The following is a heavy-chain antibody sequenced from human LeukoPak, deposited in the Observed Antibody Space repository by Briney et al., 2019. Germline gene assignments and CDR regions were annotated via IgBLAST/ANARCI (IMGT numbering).Heavy chain of an antibody. J-gene: IGHJ4*02. CDR3: AREHEDGWNDHLIDY. D-gene: IGHD1-1*01. Sequence: GASVKVSCKASGYTFTSYYMHWVRQAPGQGLEWMGIINPSGGSTSYAQKFQGRVTMTRDTSTSTVYMELSSLRSEDTAVYYCAREHEDGWNDHLIDYWGQGTLVTVSS. CDR1: GYTFTSYY. V-gene: IGHV1-46*01. CDR2: INPSGGST.